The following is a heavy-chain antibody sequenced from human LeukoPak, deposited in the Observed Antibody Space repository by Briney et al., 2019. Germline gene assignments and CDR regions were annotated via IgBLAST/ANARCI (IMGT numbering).Heavy chain of an antibody. CDR3: ARTPSLSSIVVVTAPQAPESHFDY. J-gene: IGHJ4*02. Sequence: ASVKVSCRASGYTFTSYAMNWVRQAPGQGLEWMGWINTNTGNPTYAQGFTGRFVFSLDTSVSTAYLQISSLKAEDTAVYYCARTPSLSSIVVVTAPQAPESHFDYWGQGTLVTVSS. V-gene: IGHV7-4-1*02. CDR2: INTNTGNP. CDR1: GYTFTSYA. D-gene: IGHD2-21*02.